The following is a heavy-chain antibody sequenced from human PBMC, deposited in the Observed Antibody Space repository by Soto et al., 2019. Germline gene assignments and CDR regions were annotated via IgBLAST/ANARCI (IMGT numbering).Heavy chain of an antibody. CDR1: GDSISSHY. CDR2: IYYSGST. J-gene: IGHJ5*02. D-gene: IGHD6-19*01. Sequence: SETLSLTCTVSGDSISSHYGSWIRQPPGKALEWIAYIYYSGSTSYNPSLKSRVSISEDTSKNQFSLKLSSVTAADTAVYYCARGGSWFDPWGQGTLVTVSS. V-gene: IGHV4-59*11. CDR3: ARGGSWFDP.